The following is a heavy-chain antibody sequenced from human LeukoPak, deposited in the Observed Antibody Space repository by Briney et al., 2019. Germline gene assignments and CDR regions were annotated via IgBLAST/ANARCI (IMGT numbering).Heavy chain of an antibody. CDR1: GGTFSSYA. J-gene: IGHJ5*02. V-gene: IGHV1-69*04. D-gene: IGHD1-7*01. Sequence: RASVKVSCKASGGTFSSYAISWVRQAPGQGPEWMGRIIPILGIANYAQKFQGRVTITADKSTSTAYMELSSLRSEDTAVYYCARVRGGNWNFMYHGWFDPWGQGTLVTVSS. CDR2: IIPILGIA. CDR3: ARVRGGNWNFMYHGWFDP.